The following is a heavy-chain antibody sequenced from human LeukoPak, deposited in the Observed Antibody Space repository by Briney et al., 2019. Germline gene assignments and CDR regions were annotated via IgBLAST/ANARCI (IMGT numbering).Heavy chain of an antibody. J-gene: IGHJ6*02. Sequence: PGGSLRLSCAASGFTFSSYGMHWVRQAPGKGLEWVAVISYDGSNKYYADSVKGRFTISRDNSKNTLYLQMNSLRAEDTAVYYCAKLGYSGSPIYGMDVWGQGTTVTVSS. CDR3: AKLGYSGSPIYGMDV. V-gene: IGHV3-30*18. D-gene: IGHD1-26*01. CDR1: GFTFSSYG. CDR2: ISYDGSNK.